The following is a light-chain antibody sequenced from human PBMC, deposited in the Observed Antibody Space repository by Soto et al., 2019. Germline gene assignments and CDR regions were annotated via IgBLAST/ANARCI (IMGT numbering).Light chain of an antibody. Sequence: QSVLTQPASVPGSPGQSVTISCTGTSSDVGGYKYVSWYQHHPGEAPKLIIYDVSNRPSGVSNRFSGSKSGNTASLTISGLQAEDETHYYCSSYASRTTLFGGGTKLTVL. CDR1: SSDVGGYKY. CDR3: SSYASRTTL. V-gene: IGLV2-14*01. CDR2: DVS. J-gene: IGLJ2*01.